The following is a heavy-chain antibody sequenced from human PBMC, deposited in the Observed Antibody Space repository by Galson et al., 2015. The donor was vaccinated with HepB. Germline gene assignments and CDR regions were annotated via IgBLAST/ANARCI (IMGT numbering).Heavy chain of an antibody. Sequence: SLRLSCAASGFTFDDYGMSWVRQAPGKGLEWVSGINWNGGSTGYADSVKGRFTISRDNAKNSLYLQMNSLRAEDTALYYCASSRRSSSWYGYYGMDVWGQGTTVTVSS. CDR1: GFTFDDYG. CDR3: ASSRRSSSWYGYYGMDV. V-gene: IGHV3-20*04. J-gene: IGHJ6*02. CDR2: INWNGGST. D-gene: IGHD6-13*01.